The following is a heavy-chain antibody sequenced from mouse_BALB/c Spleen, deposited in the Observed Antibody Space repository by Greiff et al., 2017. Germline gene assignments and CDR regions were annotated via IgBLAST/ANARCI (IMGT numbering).Heavy chain of an antibody. CDR2: ISYSGST. CDR1: GDSITSGY. Sequence: EVKLQESGPSLVKPSQTLSLTCSVTGDSITSGYWNWIRKFPGNKLEYMGYISYSGSTYYNPSLKSRISITRDTSKNQYYLQLNSVTTEDTATYYCAREGDYYGRGAMDYWGQGTSVTVSS. V-gene: IGHV3-8*02. J-gene: IGHJ4*01. CDR3: AREGDYYGRGAMDY. D-gene: IGHD1-1*01.